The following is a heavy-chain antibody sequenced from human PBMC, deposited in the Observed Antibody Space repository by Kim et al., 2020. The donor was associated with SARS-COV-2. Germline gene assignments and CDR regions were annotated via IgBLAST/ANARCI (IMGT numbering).Heavy chain of an antibody. V-gene: IGHV3-73*01. D-gene: IGHD3-3*02. CDR3: TRVPGPPLAFWDAFV. Sequence: GGSLRLSCAASGFTFSDSAIHWVRQASGKGLEWVGRIRSKANTYATAYTASVKGRFTISRDDSKNTAYLQMNSLKTEDTAAYFCTRVPGPPLAFWDAFV. CDR2: IRSKANTYAT. CDR1: GFTFSDSA. J-gene: IGHJ3*02.